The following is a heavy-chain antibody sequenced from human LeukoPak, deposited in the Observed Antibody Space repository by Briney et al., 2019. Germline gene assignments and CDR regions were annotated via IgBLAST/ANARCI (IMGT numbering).Heavy chain of an antibody. V-gene: IGHV4-59*08. D-gene: IGHD1-26*01. CDR3: ALYYAPGASFDY. Sequence: SETLSLTCIVSGGSIRSYSWNWIRQSPEKGLEWIGYIAHSGAISYKSSLKSRVTISVDTSKNQFSLKLSSVTAADTAVYYCALYYAPGASFDYWGQGTLVTVSS. CDR1: GGSIRSYS. J-gene: IGHJ4*02. CDR2: IAHSGAI.